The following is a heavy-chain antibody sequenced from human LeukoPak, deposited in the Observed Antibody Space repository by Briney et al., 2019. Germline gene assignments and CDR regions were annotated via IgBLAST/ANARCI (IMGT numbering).Heavy chain of an antibody. V-gene: IGHV1-2*06. CDR1: GYIFPDYY. J-gene: IGHJ4*02. D-gene: IGHD3-10*01. CDR3: ARGLSYLLLWGHWY. Sequence: ASVKVSCKGSGYIFPDYYIYWVRQAPGQGLEWMGRINPNSGGTNYAQKFQGRVTMTRDTSISTVYMELSRLRSDDTAVYYCARGLSYLLLWGHWYWGQGTLVTVS. CDR2: INPNSGGT.